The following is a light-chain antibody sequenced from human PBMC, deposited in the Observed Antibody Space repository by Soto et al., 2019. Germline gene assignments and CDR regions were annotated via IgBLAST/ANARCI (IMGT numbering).Light chain of an antibody. CDR2: DAS. CDR1: QRVSSN. J-gene: IGKJ1*01. V-gene: IGKV3D-11*03. CDR3: QESRSSSET. Sequence: VVIQSPDRLAVGQGDRARRSSRASQRVSSNLAWYQQKPGQAPRLLIYDASNRATGVPARFSGSGSGTDFTLTISTLEPSDFAGSYFQESRSSSETVGQGTKVDIK.